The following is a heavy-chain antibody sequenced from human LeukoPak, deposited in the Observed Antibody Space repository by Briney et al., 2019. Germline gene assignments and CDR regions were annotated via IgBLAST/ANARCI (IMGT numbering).Heavy chain of an antibody. CDR3: AKDPTTYGSGSYYDY. Sequence: GGSLRLSCAASGFTFSSYAMSWVRQAPGKGLEWVSAISGSGGSTYYADSVKGRFTISRDNSKNTLYLQVNSLRAEDTAVYYCAKDPTTYGSGSYYDYWGQGTLVTVSS. CDR1: GFTFSSYA. J-gene: IGHJ4*02. D-gene: IGHD3-10*01. CDR2: ISGSGGST. V-gene: IGHV3-23*01.